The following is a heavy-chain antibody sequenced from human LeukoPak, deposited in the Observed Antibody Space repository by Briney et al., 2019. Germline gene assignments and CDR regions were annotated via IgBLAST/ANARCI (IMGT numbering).Heavy chain of an antibody. CDR1: GYTFTAYY. V-gene: IGHV1-2*02. D-gene: IGHD4-23*01. CDR2: INPNSGAT. J-gene: IGHJ4*02. CDR3: ARERGDCGGDAQFDY. Sequence: ASVKVSCKASGYTFTAYYMHWVRQAPGQGLEWMGCINPNSGATNYAQKFQGRVTMTRDTSISTAYMELSRLRSDDTALYYCARERGDCGGDAQFDYWGQGTLVTVSS.